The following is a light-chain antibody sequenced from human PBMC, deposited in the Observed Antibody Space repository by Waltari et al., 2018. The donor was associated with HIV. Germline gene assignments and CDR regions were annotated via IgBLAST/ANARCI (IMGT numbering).Light chain of an antibody. CDR3: ESAHSSLRV. J-gene: IGLJ3*02. Sequence: SYELTQPPSVSVSPGQTARITCPGDALPKQYAYWYQQKAGQAPVLVIYKDSERPSGIPERFSGSSSGTTVTLTISGVQAEDEADYYCESAHSSLRVFGGGTKLTVL. CDR1: ALPKQY. CDR2: KDS. V-gene: IGLV3-25*03.